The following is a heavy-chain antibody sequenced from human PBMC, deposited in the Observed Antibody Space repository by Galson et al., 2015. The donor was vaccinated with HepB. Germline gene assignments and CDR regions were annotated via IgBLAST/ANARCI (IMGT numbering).Heavy chain of an antibody. Sequence: SMRLSCAASGFPFSSYPMTWVRQGPGEGLEWGSATSGRGDSAYYPDSVTARFTISRYNDKSPLYLQMNSLRAEDTAVYYCAGTSYYASSGYYYNSYFDYWGQGPLVTVSS. CDR3: AGTSYYASSGYYYNSYFDY. CDR2: TSGRGDSA. CDR1: GFPFSSYP. J-gene: IGHJ4*02. D-gene: IGHD3-22*01. V-gene: IGHV3-23*01.